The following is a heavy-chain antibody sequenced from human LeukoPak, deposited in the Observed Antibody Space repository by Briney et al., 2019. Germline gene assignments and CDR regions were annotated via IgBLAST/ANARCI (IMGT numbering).Heavy chain of an antibody. V-gene: IGHV1-46*01. J-gene: IGHJ4*02. CDR1: GGTFSSYA. D-gene: IGHD5-18*01. Sequence: ASVKVSCKASGGTFSSYAISWVRQAPGQGLEWMGIINPSGGSTSYAQKFQGRVTMTRDMSTSTVYMELSSLRSEDTAVYYCAREGTAMVTSIDYWGQGTLVTVSS. CDR3: AREGTAMVTSIDY. CDR2: INPSGGST.